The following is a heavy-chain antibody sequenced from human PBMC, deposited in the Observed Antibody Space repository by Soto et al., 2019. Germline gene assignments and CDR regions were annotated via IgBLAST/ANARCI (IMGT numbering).Heavy chain of an antibody. CDR2: ISYDGSNK. J-gene: IGHJ4*02. V-gene: IGHV3-30*18. CDR1: GFTFSSYG. Sequence: GESLRLSCAASGFTFSSYGMHWVRQAPGKGLEWVAVISYDGSNKYYADSVKGRFTISRDNSKNTLYLQMNSLRAEDTAVYYCAKDSSRITMVRGVTSEAFDYWGQGTLVTVSS. D-gene: IGHD3-10*01. CDR3: AKDSSRITMVRGVTSEAFDY.